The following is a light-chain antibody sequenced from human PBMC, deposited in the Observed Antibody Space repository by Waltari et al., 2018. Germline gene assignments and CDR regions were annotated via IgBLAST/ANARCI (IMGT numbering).Light chain of an antibody. CDR3: HQSHFPTWT. J-gene: IGKJ1*01. CDR1: QYISTN. V-gene: IGKV1-39*01. CDR2: DAS. Sequence: EMTQSPSSLSASVGDRVTITCRARQYISTNLNWYQHKPGKAPKVLIYDASTLKSGVPSRFSGSGSGTDFTLTIKNLQLEDSATYYCHQSHFPTWTFGQGTKVEIK.